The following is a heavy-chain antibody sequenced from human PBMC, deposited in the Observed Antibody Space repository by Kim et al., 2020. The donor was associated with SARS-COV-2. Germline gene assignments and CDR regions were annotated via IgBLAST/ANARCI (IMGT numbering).Heavy chain of an antibody. V-gene: IGHV3-48*02. CDR3: ARDRITIPGFFSWFDP. CDR2: ISSSSSTI. J-gene: IGHJ5*02. Sequence: GGSLRLSCAASGFTFSSYSMNWVRQAPGKGLEWVSYISSSSSTIYYADSVKGRFTISRDNAKNSLYLQMNSLRDEDTAVYYCARDRITIPGFFSWFDPWGQGTLVTVSS. D-gene: IGHD3-3*01. CDR1: GFTFSSYS.